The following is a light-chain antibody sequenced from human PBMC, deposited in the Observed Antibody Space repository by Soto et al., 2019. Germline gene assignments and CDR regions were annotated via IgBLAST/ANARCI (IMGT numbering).Light chain of an antibody. V-gene: IGLV2-14*01. Sequence: QSALTQPASVSGSPGQSITISCSGTSSDVGGYNYVSWYQHHPGKAPKVMIYEVSNRPSGVSNRFSGSKSGNTASLTISGLQAEDEADYYCSSFTSTTTPWVFGGGTQLTVL. CDR2: EVS. CDR1: SSDVGGYNY. CDR3: SSFTSTTTPWV. J-gene: IGLJ3*02.